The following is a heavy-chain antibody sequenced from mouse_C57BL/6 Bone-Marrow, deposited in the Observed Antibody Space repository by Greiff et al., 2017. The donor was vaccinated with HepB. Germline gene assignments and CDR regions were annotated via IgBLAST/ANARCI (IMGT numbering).Heavy chain of an antibody. CDR2: INPNNGGT. V-gene: IGHV1-18*01. CDR1: GYTFTDYN. D-gene: IGHD1-1*01. CDR3: AREGDYYGSSSYFDY. J-gene: IGHJ2*01. Sequence: EVKLVESGPELVKPGASVKIPCKASGYTFTDYNMDWVKQSHGKSLEWIGDINPNNGGTIYNQKFKGKATLTVDKSSSTAYMELRSLTSEDTAVYYCAREGDYYGSSSYFDYWGQGTTLTVSS.